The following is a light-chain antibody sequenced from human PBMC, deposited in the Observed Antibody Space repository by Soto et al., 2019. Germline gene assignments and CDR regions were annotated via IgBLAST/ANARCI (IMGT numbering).Light chain of an antibody. CDR1: QTVKTY. CDR2: ASS. J-gene: IGKJ1*01. V-gene: IGKV1-39*01. Sequence: DVQMTQSPSSLSASVVDSVTITCRSSQTVKTYLNWYQHKPGKAPQLLIYASSRLQTGVASRFSGSGSGTYFSLTISSLQPEDFATYYCQQTSTTPGTFGQGTKVEIK. CDR3: QQTSTTPGT.